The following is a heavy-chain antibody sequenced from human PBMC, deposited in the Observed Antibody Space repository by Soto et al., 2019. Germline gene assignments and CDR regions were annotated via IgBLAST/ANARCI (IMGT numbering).Heavy chain of an antibody. CDR2: ISSSGGST. Sequence: EVQLLESGGGLVQPGGSLRLSCAASGFTFSSYAMTWVRQAPGKGLERVSAISSSGGSTYYADSVKGRFTISRDNSINALYLQMNSLSVEDTAVYFCAKGGIRYFDWPQIYFDYCGQGTLVTVSS. CDR1: GFTFSSYA. CDR3: AKGGIRYFDWPQIYFDY. V-gene: IGHV3-23*01. J-gene: IGHJ4*02. D-gene: IGHD3-9*01.